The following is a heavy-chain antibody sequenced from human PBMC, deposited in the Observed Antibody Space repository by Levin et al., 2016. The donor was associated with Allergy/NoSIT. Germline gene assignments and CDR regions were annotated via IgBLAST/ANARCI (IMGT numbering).Heavy chain of an antibody. J-gene: IGHJ6*02. Sequence: GGSLRLSCEVSGVHFQWLCYALGPARAPGTGLEWVALISSTASNNYYSESVRGRFTISRDNSKNTMFLQMNSLRIEDTAVYYCARGYYGSGKVMDVWGQGTTVSVSS. D-gene: IGHD3-10*01. V-gene: IGHV3-30*04. CDR1: GVHFQWLC. CDR3: ARGYYGSGKVMDV. CDR2: ISSTASNN.